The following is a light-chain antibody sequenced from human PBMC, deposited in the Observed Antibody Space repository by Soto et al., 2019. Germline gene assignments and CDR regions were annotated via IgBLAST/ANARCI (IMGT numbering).Light chain of an antibody. CDR2: EVR. J-gene: IGLJ2*01. V-gene: IGLV2-14*01. Sequence: QSALTQPGSVSGSPGQSITISCSGTSRDVGAYNLVSWYQQRPGKAPKLLIYEVRNRPSGLSYRFSGSKSGNTASLTISSLLPEDEAVYFCSSFSSRNTLVFGGGAKLTVL. CDR1: SRDVGAYNL. CDR3: SSFSSRNTLV.